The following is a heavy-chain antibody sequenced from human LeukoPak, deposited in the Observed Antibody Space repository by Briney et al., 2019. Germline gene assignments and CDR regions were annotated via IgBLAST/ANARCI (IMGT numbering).Heavy chain of an antibody. CDR2: ISGSGGST. CDR3: ASMTVAYYYMDV. J-gene: IGHJ6*03. CDR1: GFTFSSYA. Sequence: GGSLSLSCAASGFTFSSYAMSWVRQAPGKGLEWVSAISGSGGSTYYADSVKGRFTISRDNSKNTLYLQMNSLRAEDTAVYYCASMTVAYYYMDVWGKGTTVTVSS. D-gene: IGHD2-21*02. V-gene: IGHV3-23*01.